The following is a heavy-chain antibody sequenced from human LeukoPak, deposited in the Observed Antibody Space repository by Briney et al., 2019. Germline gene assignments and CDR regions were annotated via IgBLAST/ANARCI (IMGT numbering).Heavy chain of an antibody. CDR1: GGTFSSYA. V-gene: IGHV1-69*04. CDR2: IIPILGIA. D-gene: IGHD3-22*01. J-gene: IGHJ4*02. Sequence: GASVKVSCKAPGGTFSSYAISWVRQAPGQGLEWMGRIIPILGIANYAQKFQGRVTITADKSTSTAYMELSSLRSEDTAVYYCAPYYYDSSGYYPIDYWGQGTLVTVSS. CDR3: APYYYDSSGYYPIDY.